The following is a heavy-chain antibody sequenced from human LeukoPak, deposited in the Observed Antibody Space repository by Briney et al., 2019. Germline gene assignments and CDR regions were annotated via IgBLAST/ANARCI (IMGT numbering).Heavy chain of an antibody. Sequence: PSETLSLTCTVYGGSFSSYYWSWIRQPPGKGLEWIGYIYYSGSTNCNPSVKSRVAMSVDTSKKQFSLKLSSLTAADTAVYYCARGGTAVIAPYAFDIWGQGTMVTVSS. CDR3: ARGGTAVIAPYAFDI. CDR2: IYYSGST. V-gene: IGHV4-59*01. D-gene: IGHD4-23*01. CDR1: GGSFSSYY. J-gene: IGHJ3*02.